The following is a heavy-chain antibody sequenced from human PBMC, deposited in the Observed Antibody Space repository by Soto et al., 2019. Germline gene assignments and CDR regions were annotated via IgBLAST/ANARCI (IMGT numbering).Heavy chain of an antibody. Sequence: ASVKVSCKASGGTFSSYAISWVRQAPGQGLEWMGGIIPIFGTANYAQKFQGRVTITADESTSTAYMELSSLRSEDTAVYYCARGGITIFGVVIPRFDPWGQGTLVTVSS. D-gene: IGHD3-3*01. CDR1: GGTFSSYA. CDR2: IIPIFGTA. CDR3: ARGGITIFGVVIPRFDP. V-gene: IGHV1-69*13. J-gene: IGHJ5*02.